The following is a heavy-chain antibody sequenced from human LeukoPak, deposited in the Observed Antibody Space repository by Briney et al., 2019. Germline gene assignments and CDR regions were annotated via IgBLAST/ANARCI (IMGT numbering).Heavy chain of an antibody. CDR3: ARDSGFGESRTEYNWFDP. CDR2: INHSGST. Sequence: SETLSLTCAVYGGSFSGYYWSWIRQPPGKGLEWIGEINHSGSTNYNPSLKSRVTMSVDTSKNQFSLKLSSVTAADTAVYYCARDSGFGESRTEYNWFDPWGQGTLVTVSS. D-gene: IGHD3-10*01. J-gene: IGHJ5*02. V-gene: IGHV4-34*01. CDR1: GGSFSGYY.